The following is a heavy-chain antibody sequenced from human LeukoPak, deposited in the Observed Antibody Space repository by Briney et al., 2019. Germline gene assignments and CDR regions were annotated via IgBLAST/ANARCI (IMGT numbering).Heavy chain of an antibody. V-gene: IGHV3-21*01. Sequence: GGSLGLSCAASGFTFSNYNINWVRQAPGKGLEWVSSISSSSAYIYYADSVKGRFTISRDNAKNSLYLQMNSLRAEDTAVYYCARSMIRGVVYFDYWGQGTLVTVSS. CDR2: ISSSSAYI. CDR3: ARSMIRGVVYFDY. D-gene: IGHD3-10*01. J-gene: IGHJ4*02. CDR1: GFTFSNYN.